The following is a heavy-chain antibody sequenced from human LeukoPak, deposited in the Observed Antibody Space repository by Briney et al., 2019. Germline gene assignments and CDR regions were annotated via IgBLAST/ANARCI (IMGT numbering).Heavy chain of an antibody. V-gene: IGHV3-7*01. D-gene: IGHD4-17*01. CDR2: IKQDGSEK. CDR1: RFTFSSYG. J-gene: IGHJ3*02. CDR3: ARDLKVTTFLLGAFDI. Sequence: GGSLRLSCAASRFTFSSYGMSWVRQAPGKGLEWVANIKQDGSEKYYVDSVKGRFTISRDNAKNSLYLQMNSLRAEDTAVYYCARDLKVTTFLLGAFDIWGQGTMVTVSS.